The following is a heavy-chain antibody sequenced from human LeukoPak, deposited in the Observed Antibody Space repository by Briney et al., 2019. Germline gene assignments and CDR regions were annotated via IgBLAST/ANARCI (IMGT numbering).Heavy chain of an antibody. V-gene: IGHV3-48*04. CDR1: GFTFSSYS. J-gene: IGHJ3*02. CDR2: ISSSSSTI. Sequence: GGSLRLSCAAAGFTFSSYSMNWVRQAPGKGLEWVSYISSSSSTIYYADSVKGRFTISRDNAKDSLYLQMNSLRAEDTAVYYCARVGGGAFDIWGQGTMVTVSS. D-gene: IGHD3-16*01. CDR3: ARVGGGAFDI.